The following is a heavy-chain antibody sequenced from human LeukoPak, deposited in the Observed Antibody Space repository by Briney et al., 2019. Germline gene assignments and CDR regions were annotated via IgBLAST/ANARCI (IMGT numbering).Heavy chain of an antibody. V-gene: IGHV3-11*01. CDR3: ARVRMDYGSGSPADY. D-gene: IGHD3-10*01. CDR1: GFTFRYYY. CDR2: ISSSGSTI. Sequence: GSLRLSCAASGFTFRYYYMSWIRQAPGEGLGWGSYISSSGSTIYYADSVKGRFTISRDNAKNSLYLQMNSLRAEDTAVYYCARVRMDYGSGSPADYWGQGTLVTVSS. J-gene: IGHJ4*02.